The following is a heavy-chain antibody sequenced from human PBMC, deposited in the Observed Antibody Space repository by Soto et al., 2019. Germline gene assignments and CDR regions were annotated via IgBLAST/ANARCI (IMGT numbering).Heavy chain of an antibody. CDR1: GGSVNSGHYY. V-gene: IGHV4-61*01. J-gene: IGHJ5*01. Sequence: SETLSLSCSGSGGSVNSGHYYWNWIRQYPGKGLEWIGYIYYSGSTNYNSSLKSRLSISIDTSRNQFSLKLTSVTAADTAVYYCARDSSLLLPDSGKKIDPWGQGILVTVSS. D-gene: IGHD3-10*01. CDR3: ARDSSLLLPDSGKKIDP. CDR2: IYYSGST.